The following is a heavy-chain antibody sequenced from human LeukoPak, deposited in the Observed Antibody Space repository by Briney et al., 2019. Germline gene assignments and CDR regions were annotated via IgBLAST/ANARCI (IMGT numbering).Heavy chain of an antibody. CDR1: GGTFSSYA. J-gene: IGHJ4*02. CDR2: IIPIFGTA. CDR3: GALSSSSFDY. D-gene: IGHD6-13*01. Sequence: GAPVKVSCKASGGTFSSYAISWVRQAPGQGLEWMGGIIPIFGTANYAQKFQGRVTITADESTSTAYMELSSLRSEDTAVYYCGALSSSSFDYWGQGTLVTVSS. V-gene: IGHV1-69*13.